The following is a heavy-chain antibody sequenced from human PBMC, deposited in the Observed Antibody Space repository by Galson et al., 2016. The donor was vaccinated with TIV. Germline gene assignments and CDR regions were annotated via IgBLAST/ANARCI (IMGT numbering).Heavy chain of an antibody. CDR1: GFTFSISA. J-gene: IGHJ6*02. D-gene: IGHD3-22*01. V-gene: IGHV3-23*01. Sequence: SLRLSCAASGFTFSISAMTWVRQAPGMGLEWVSAISGGGGSTYYADSVKGRFTVSRDNSKNTLFLQMNSLRAEDTAVYYCTKVPSSGFSYYYGLDVWGQGTTVTVS. CDR2: ISGGGGST. CDR3: TKVPSSGFSYYYGLDV.